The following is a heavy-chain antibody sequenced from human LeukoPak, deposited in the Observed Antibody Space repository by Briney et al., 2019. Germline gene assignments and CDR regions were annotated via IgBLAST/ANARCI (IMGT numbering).Heavy chain of an antibody. J-gene: IGHJ6*04. D-gene: IGHD3-10*02. V-gene: IGHV3-23*01. CDR1: GFTFSTYG. CDR2: ISGSGGSR. Sequence: PGGSLRLSCAASGFTFSTYGMSWVRQAPGKGLEWVSGISGSGGSRFYTDSVKGRFTISRDNAKNSLCLQMNSLRAEDTAVYYCAELGITMIGGVWGKGTTVTISS. CDR3: AELGITMIGGV.